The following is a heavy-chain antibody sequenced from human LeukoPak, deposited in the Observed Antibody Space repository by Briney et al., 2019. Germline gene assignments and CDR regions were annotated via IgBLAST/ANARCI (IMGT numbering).Heavy chain of an antibody. D-gene: IGHD2-2*01. CDR3: ARLNCSSTSCYEVY. J-gene: IGHJ4*02. CDR2: IYYSGST. CDR1: GGSISSYY. V-gene: IGHV4-59*01. Sequence: PSETLSLTCTVSGGSISSYYWSWIRQPPGKGLEWIGYIYYSGSTNYNPSLKSRVTISVDTSKNQLSLKLSSVTAADTAVYYCARLNCSSTSCYEVYWGQGTLVTVSS.